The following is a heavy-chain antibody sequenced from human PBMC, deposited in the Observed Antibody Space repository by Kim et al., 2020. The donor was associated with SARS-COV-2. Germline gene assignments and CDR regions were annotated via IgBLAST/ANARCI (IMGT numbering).Heavy chain of an antibody. CDR3: ARADTVTPEGY. Sequence: NYAQKLQGRVTMTTDTSTSTAYMELRSLRSDDTAVYYCARADTVTPEGYWGQGTLVTVSS. J-gene: IGHJ4*02. D-gene: IGHD4-17*01. V-gene: IGHV1-18*01.